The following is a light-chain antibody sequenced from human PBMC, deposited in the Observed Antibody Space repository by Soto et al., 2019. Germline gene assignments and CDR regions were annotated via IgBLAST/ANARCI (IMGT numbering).Light chain of an antibody. J-gene: IGKJ1*01. CDR1: QNINTW. V-gene: IGKV1-5*03. CDR2: DGS. CDR3: QQYKTYSRT. Sequence: DIQMTQSPSTLSASVGDRITITCRASQNINTWLAWYQQIPGKAPKLLIYDGSTLQRGVPSRFSGSGSGTEFTLTISSLQPEDFATFSCQQYKTYSRTFGQGTTVEVK.